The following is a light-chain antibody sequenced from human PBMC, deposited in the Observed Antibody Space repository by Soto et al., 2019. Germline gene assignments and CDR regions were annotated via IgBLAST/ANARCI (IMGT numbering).Light chain of an antibody. J-gene: IGKJ1*01. CDR3: QQRYNWPQT. CDR2: DAS. V-gene: IGKV3-11*01. Sequence: EVVLTQSPATLSLSPGERANLSCRTSQSVSRTLAWYQQKSGQAPRLLIYDASNRATGIPTRFSGSGSGTDFILTISSLEPEDFAAYYCQQRYNWPQTFGQGTKVEIK. CDR1: QSVSRT.